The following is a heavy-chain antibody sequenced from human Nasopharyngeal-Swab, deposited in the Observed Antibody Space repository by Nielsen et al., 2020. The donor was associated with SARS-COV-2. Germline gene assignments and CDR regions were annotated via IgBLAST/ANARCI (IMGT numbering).Heavy chain of an antibody. CDR2: IYTSGST. D-gene: IGHD1-26*01. Sequence: SETLSLTCTVSGGSISSGSYYWSWIRQPAGKGLEWIGRIYTSGSTNYNPSLKSRVTISVDTSKNQFSLKPSSVTAADTAVYYCARGRWDRYYYGMDVWGQGTTVTVSS. V-gene: IGHV4-61*02. J-gene: IGHJ6*02. CDR3: ARGRWDRYYYGMDV. CDR1: GGSISSGSYY.